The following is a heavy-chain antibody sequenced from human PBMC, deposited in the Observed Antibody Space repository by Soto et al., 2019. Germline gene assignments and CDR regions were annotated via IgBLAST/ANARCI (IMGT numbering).Heavy chain of an antibody. Sequence: PSETLSLTCTVSGGSSTSDYWSWIRQPPGKGLEWIGFISYSGSTNYNPSLKSRVTISLDTSKNQFSLKLSSVTGADTAVYYCARSFWGGYCTHWGQGTLVTVSS. CDR1: GGSSTSDY. CDR3: ARSFWGGYCTH. CDR2: ISYSGST. J-gene: IGHJ4*02. V-gene: IGHV4-59*08. D-gene: IGHD3-3*01.